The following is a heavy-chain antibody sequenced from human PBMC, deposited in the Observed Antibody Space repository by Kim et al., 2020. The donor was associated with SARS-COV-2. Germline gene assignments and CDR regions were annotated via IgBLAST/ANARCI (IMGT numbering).Heavy chain of an antibody. J-gene: IGHJ3*02. V-gene: IGHV4-39*01. CDR1: GGSISSSSYY. CDR2: IYYSGST. D-gene: IGHD6-19*01. Sequence: SETLSLTCTVSGGSISSSSYYWGWIRQPPGKGLEWIGSIYYSGSTYYNPSLKSRVTISVDTSKNQFSLKLSSVTAADTAVYYCATRIVIAVAGTGPLDAFDIWGQGTMVTVSS. CDR3: ATRIVIAVAGTGPLDAFDI.